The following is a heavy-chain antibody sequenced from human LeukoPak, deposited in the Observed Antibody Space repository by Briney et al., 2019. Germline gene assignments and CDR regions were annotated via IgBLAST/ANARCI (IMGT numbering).Heavy chain of an antibody. V-gene: IGHV1-18*04. CDR1: GYTFTSYY. J-gene: IGHJ4*02. Sequence: GASVKVSCKASGYTFTSYYMHWVRQAPGQGLEWMGWISAYNGNTNYAQKLQGRVTMTTDTSTSTAYMELRGLRSDDTAVYYCAREYYDSSGYPIDYWGQGTLVTVSS. D-gene: IGHD3-22*01. CDR3: AREYYDSSGYPIDY. CDR2: ISAYNGNT.